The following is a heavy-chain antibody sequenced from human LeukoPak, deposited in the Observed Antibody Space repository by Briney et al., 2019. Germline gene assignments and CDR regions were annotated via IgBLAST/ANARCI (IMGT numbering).Heavy chain of an antibody. Sequence: ASVKVSCKASGYTFTSYYMHWVRQAPGQGLEWMGIINPSGGSTSYAQKFQGRVTMTRDTSTSTVYMELSSLRSEDTAVYYCARVPPSSITIFGVVIWSGYFDYWGQGTLATVSS. D-gene: IGHD3-3*01. CDR2: INPSGGST. CDR3: ARVPPSSITIFGVVIWSGYFDY. J-gene: IGHJ4*02. V-gene: IGHV1-46*01. CDR1: GYTFTSYY.